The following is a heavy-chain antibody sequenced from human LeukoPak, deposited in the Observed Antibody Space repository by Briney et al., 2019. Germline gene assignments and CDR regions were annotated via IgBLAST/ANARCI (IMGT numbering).Heavy chain of an antibody. CDR3: AIDGYNSANGIDV. Sequence: GGSLRLSCAASGFIFSSYNMNWVRQAPGKGLEWVSSISSSSNYIYYADSVKGRFTISRDNAKSSLSLQMNSLSAEDTAVYYCAIDGYNSANGIDVWGQGTMVTVSS. J-gene: IGHJ3*01. CDR1: GFIFSSYN. D-gene: IGHD1-1*01. CDR2: ISSSSNYI. V-gene: IGHV3-21*01.